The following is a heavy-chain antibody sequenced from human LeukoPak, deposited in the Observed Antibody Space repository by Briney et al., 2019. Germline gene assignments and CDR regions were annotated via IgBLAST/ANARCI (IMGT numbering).Heavy chain of an antibody. D-gene: IGHD1-1*01. Sequence: GGSLRLSCEASGFSFSDYGMHWVRQRPGKGLEWVAFILYDGSQKYYADSVRGRFTVSRDNSKNTLSLQMNSLRIDDTALYYCAKDHAGGWGQGTLVTVSS. J-gene: IGHJ1*01. V-gene: IGHV3-30*02. CDR1: GFSFSDYG. CDR3: AKDHAGG. CDR2: ILYDGSQK.